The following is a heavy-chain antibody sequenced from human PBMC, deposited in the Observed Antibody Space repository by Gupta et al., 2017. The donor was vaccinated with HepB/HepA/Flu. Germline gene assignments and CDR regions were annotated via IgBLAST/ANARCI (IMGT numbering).Heavy chain of an antibody. CDR3: ARDSKKNWFDP. CDR2: INCNTGGT. J-gene: IGHJ5*02. Sequence: QVQLVQSGDEVKKPGASVKVSCKASAYSFTGYYIHWVRQAPGQGYEWMGWINCNTGGTKYAQKFQDRVTMTRDTSTNTVYMELSSLRVDDTALYFCARDSKKNWFDPWGQGTLVTISS. CDR1: AYSFTGYY. V-gene: IGHV1-2*02.